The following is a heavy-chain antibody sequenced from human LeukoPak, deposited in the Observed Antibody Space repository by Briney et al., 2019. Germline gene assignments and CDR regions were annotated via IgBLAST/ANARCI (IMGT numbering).Heavy chain of an antibody. CDR2: ISYDGRNK. D-gene: IGHD4-11*01. CDR1: GFTFNNNA. V-gene: IGHV3-30*04. J-gene: IGHJ4*02. Sequence: GGSLRLSCAASGFTFNNNAIHWVRQAPGKGPEWVAVISYDGRNKFYADSVKGRFTISRDNSKNALYLQMNSLRPEDTAVYYCAMSTTTRLYFDYWGQGTLVTVSS. CDR3: AMSTTTRLYFDY.